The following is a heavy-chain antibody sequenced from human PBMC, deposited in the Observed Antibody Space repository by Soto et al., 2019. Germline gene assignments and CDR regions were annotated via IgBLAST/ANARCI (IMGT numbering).Heavy chain of an antibody. J-gene: IGHJ6*02. CDR1: GGTFSSNA. Sequence: QVQLVQSGAEVKKPGSSVKVSCKTSGGTFSSNAISWLRQAPGQGLEWMGGIIPIFGTVNYAQKFQGRVTINADKSTRTAYMELSSLRSEDTAVYYCARRERSIAAAGWNYYGMDVWGQGTKVTVSS. D-gene: IGHD6-13*01. V-gene: IGHV1-69*06. CDR3: ARRERSIAAAGWNYYGMDV. CDR2: IIPIFGTV.